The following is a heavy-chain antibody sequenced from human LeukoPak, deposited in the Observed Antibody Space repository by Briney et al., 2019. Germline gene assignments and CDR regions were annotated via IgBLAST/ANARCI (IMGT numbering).Heavy chain of an antibody. Sequence: GESLKISCKGSGYSFTSYWIGWVRQMPGKGLEWMGIIYPGDSDTRYSPSFQGQVTISADKSISTAYLQWSSLKASDTAMYYCARSESIYDYVWGSYRYYFDYWGQGTLVTVSS. D-gene: IGHD3-16*02. CDR2: IYPGDSDT. J-gene: IGHJ4*02. V-gene: IGHV5-51*01. CDR1: GYSFTSYW. CDR3: ARSESIYDYVWGSYRYYFDY.